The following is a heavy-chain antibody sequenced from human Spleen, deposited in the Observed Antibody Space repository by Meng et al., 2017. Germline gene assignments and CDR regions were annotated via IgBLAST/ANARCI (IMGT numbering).Heavy chain of an antibody. CDR2: IWYDGSNQ. CDR1: GFTFSSYC. CDR3: ASGGLWFGELLSTDGAFDI. V-gene: IGHV3-33*01. Sequence: GESLKISCAASGFTFSSYCMHWVRQAPGKGLEWVAVIWYDGSNQYYADSVKGRFTISRDNSKNTLYLQMNSLRAEDTAVYYSASGGLWFGELLSTDGAFDIWGQGTMVTVSS. D-gene: IGHD3-10*01. J-gene: IGHJ3*02.